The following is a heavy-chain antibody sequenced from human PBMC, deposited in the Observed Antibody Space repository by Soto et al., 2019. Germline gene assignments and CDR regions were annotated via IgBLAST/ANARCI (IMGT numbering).Heavy chain of an antibody. J-gene: IGHJ6*03. CDR2: IIPIFGTA. Sequence: SVKVSCKASGGTFSSYAISWVRQAPGQGFEWMGGIIPIFGTANYAQKFQGRVTITADESTSTAYMELSSLRSEDTAVYYCAREDYNWNSGGDYYYYMDVWGKGTTVTVSS. V-gene: IGHV1-69*13. CDR3: AREDYNWNSGGDYYYYMDV. D-gene: IGHD1-1*01. CDR1: GGTFSSYA.